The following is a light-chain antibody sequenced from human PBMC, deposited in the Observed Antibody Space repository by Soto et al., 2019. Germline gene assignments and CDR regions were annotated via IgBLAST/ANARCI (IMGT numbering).Light chain of an antibody. Sequence: DIVMTQSPDSLAVSLGERATINCKSSQSVLFSSNNQNYLAWYQQKPGQSPKLLIYWASTRQSGVPDRFSGSGSGTDFTLTISSLQAEDVAVYHCQQYYSTPYTFGQGTKLEIK. CDR1: QSVLFSSNNQNY. J-gene: IGKJ2*01. CDR3: QQYYSTPYT. V-gene: IGKV4-1*01. CDR2: WAS.